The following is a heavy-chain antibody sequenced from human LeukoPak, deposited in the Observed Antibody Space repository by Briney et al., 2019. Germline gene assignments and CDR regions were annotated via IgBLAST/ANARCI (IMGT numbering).Heavy chain of an antibody. J-gene: IGHJ5*02. CDR3: ATVLVVPAAIPGWFDP. V-gene: IGHV4-59*11. D-gene: IGHD2-2*01. Sequence: PSETLSLTSILSVDSISIHYWSWMWQPPGRGLEWGGYIYHSGSTNYNPSLKSRVTISVDTSKNQFSLKLSSVTAADTAVYYCATVLVVPAAIPGWFDPWGEGTLVTVSS. CDR2: IYHSGST. CDR1: VDSISIHY.